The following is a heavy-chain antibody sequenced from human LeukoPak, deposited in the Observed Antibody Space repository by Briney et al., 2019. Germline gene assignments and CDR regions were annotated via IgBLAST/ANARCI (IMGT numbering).Heavy chain of an antibody. V-gene: IGHV1-24*01. CDR1: VYTLTELS. D-gene: IGHD2-2*02. CDR3: ATDLGYCSSTSYHTLE. J-gene: IGHJ4*02. CDR2: FDPEDGET. Sequence: VASVKVSCKVSVYTLTELSMHWVLQAPGKGLEWMGGFDPEDGETIYAQKFQGRVTMTEDTSTDTAYMELSSLRSEDTAVYYCATDLGYCSSTSYHTLEWGQGTLVTVSS.